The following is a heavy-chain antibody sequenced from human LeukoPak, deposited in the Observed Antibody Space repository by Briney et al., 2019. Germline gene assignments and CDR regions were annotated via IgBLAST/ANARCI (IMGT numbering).Heavy chain of an antibody. V-gene: IGHV3-11*01. J-gene: IGHJ4*02. CDR2: ISSGSSTI. CDR1: GFTFSDYY. CDR3: ARRAAAGSCFDY. D-gene: IGHD6-13*01. Sequence: GGSLRLSCAVSGFTFSDYYMSWIRQAPGKGPEWVSYISSGSSTISHADSVKGRFTISRDNAENSLYLQMNSLRAEGTAMYYCARRAAAGSCFDYWGQGTLVTVSS.